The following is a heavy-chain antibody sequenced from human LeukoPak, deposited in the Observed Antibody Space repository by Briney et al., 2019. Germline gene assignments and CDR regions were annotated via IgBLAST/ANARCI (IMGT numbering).Heavy chain of an antibody. J-gene: IGHJ6*03. CDR2: IIPIFGTA. Sequence: SVKVSCKASGYTFTGYYMHWVRQAPGQGLEWMGGIIPIFGTANYAQKFQGRVTITADESTSTAYMELSSLRSEDTAVYYCARGMPNSWNTLKPIYYYMDVWGKGTTVTVSS. CDR1: GYTFTGYY. CDR3: ARGMPNSWNTLKPIYYYMDV. D-gene: IGHD1-1*01. V-gene: IGHV1-69*13.